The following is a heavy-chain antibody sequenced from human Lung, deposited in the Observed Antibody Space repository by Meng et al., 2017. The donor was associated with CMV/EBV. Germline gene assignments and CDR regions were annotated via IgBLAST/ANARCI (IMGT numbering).Heavy chain of an antibody. D-gene: IGHD1-14*01. V-gene: IGHV3-30*02. CDR3: VKESPDTYRLAH. CDR1: GFMFSAYH. J-gene: IGHJ1*01. CDR2: ISFDGIRK. Sequence: GESLKISCAASGFMFSAYHIHWVRQAPGKGLEWVAFISFDGIRKYYAESVQGRFDVSRDNSENTVYLHMNTLRGEDTAVYYCVKESPDTYRLAHWGQGTLVTVSS.